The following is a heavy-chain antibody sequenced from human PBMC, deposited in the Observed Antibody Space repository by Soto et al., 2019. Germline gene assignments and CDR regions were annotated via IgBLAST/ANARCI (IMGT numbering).Heavy chain of an antibody. J-gene: IGHJ4*02. Sequence: QITLKESGPTLVKPTQTLTLTCSFSGFSLSTSNMAVGWIRQPPGKALEWLALIYWDDDKRYSPSLKNRLTITRDTAKSQVVLTMTNMDPVDTATYYCSQKVQYYFDYWGQGTLVIVSS. CDR2: IYWDDDK. CDR3: SQKVQYYFDY. CDR1: GFSLSTSNMA. V-gene: IGHV2-5*02.